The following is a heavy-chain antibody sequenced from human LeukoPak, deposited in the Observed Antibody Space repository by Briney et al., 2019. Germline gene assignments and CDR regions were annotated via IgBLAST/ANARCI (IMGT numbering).Heavy chain of an antibody. J-gene: IGHJ6*02. CDR3: ARDDFEYSVHYGMDV. CDR2: VHRSGNA. Sequence: SETLSLTCSVSGGSISTYYWSWIRQPAGKGLEWIGHVHRSGNANYNPSLQSRVTMSVDTSKNQISLRLRSETAADTAVYYCARDDFEYSVHYGMDVWGQGTAVSVSS. CDR1: GGSISTYY. D-gene: IGHD3-9*01. V-gene: IGHV4-4*07.